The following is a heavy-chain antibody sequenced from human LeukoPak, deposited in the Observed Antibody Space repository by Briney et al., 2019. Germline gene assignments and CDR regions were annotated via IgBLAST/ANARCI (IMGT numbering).Heavy chain of an antibody. V-gene: IGHV3-23*01. D-gene: IGHD6-13*01. J-gene: IGHJ4*02. CDR1: GFTFSSYA. CDR2: ISGSGGST. CDR3: AKGGAAVEIRPQPFDY. Sequence: GGSLRLSCAASGFTFSSYAMSWVRQAPGKGLEWVSAISGSGGSTYYADSVKGRFTISRDNSKNKVSLQMSSLRVEDTAVYYCAKGGAAVEIRPQPFDYWGQGTLVTVSS.